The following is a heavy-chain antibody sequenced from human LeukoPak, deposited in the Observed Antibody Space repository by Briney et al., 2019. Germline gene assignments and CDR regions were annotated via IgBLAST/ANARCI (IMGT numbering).Heavy chain of an antibody. CDR3: AITNYYDSSGFTWGPHYFDY. CDR1: GGSINSYY. Sequence: SETLSLTCTVSGGSINSYYWSWIRQSPGRGLEWIGSLYYGGSTYYNPSLKSRVTISVDTSKNQFSLKLSSVTAADTAVYYCAITNYYDSSGFTWGPHYFDYWGQGTLVTVSS. J-gene: IGHJ4*02. CDR2: LYYGGST. D-gene: IGHD3-22*01. V-gene: IGHV4-59*04.